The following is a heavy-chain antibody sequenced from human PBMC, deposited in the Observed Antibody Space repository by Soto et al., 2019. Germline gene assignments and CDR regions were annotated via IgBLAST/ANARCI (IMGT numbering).Heavy chain of an antibody. J-gene: IGHJ4*02. CDR3: ASCFDATGYYYFTY. CDR1: GFTFSSYE. D-gene: IGHD3-9*01. CDR2: ISSSGSTI. Sequence: GGSLRLSCAASGFTFSSYEMNWVRQAPGKGLEWITYISSSGSTIYYADSVKGRFTISRDNAKKSLYLQMNSLGAEDTAVYYCASCFDATGYYYFTYWGQGTPVTVSS. V-gene: IGHV3-48*03.